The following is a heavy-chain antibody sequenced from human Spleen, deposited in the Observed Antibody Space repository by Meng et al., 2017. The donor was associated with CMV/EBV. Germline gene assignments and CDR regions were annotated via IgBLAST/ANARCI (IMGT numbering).Heavy chain of an antibody. CDR3: AGSYNWNYPDY. CDR1: GYSFTGYY. V-gene: IGHV1-2*02. Sequence: SCKASGYSFTGYYMHWVRQAPGQGLEWMGWINPDSGGTNYAQKFQGRVTMTRDTSISTAYMELSRLRSDDTAVYYCAGSYNWNYPDYWGQGTLVTVSS. CDR2: INPDSGGT. J-gene: IGHJ4*02. D-gene: IGHD1-20*01.